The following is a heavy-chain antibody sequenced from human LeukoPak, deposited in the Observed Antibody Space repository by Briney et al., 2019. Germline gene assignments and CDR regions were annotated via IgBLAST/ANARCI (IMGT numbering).Heavy chain of an antibody. J-gene: IGHJ4*02. D-gene: IGHD6-19*01. CDR1: GFTFSSYW. V-gene: IGHV3-7*01. CDR3: ARDMDSSSGWPPFDY. Sequence: GGSLRLSCAASGFTFSSYWMSWVRQAPGKGLEWVANIKQDGSEKYYVDSLKGRFTISRDNAKNSLYLQMNSLRAEDTAVYYCARDMDSSSGWPPFDYWGQGTLVTVSS. CDR2: IKQDGSEK.